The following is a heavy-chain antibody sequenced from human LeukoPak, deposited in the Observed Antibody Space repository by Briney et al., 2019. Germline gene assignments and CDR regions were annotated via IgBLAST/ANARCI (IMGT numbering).Heavy chain of an antibody. Sequence: PGGSLRLSCAASGFTFSRNNMNWVRQAPGKGLEWVSYISFSSDMIYYADSVKGRFTISRDNAKNSLYLQMNSLRVEDTAVYYCARVPAGPDGTCFDNWGQGALVTVSS. CDR1: GFTFSRNN. CDR2: ISFSSDMI. D-gene: IGHD6-13*01. V-gene: IGHV3-48*04. CDR3: ARVPAGPDGTCFDN. J-gene: IGHJ4*02.